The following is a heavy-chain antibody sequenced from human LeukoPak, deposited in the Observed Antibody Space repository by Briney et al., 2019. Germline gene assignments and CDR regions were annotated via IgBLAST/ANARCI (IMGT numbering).Heavy chain of an antibody. J-gene: IGHJ4*02. Sequence: GGSLRLSCAASGFTFSNSWMHWVRQAPGKGLVWVSNIATDGSIMSYADSVKGRFTISRDNAKNTLFLQMNSLRVEDTAVYYCASYTTNKWLPWFWGQGTLVTVAS. CDR1: GFTFSNSW. V-gene: IGHV3-74*01. CDR2: IATDGSIM. D-gene: IGHD5-12*01. CDR3: ASYTTNKWLPWF.